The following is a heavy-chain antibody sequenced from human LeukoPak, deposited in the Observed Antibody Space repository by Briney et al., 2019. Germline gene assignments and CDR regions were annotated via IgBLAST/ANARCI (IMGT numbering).Heavy chain of an antibody. Sequence: ASVKVSCKASGYTFTSYDINWVRQATGQGLEWMGWMNPNSGNTGYAQKFQGRVTMTRNTSISTAYMELSSLRSEDTAVYYCARDLGIAGLYYFDYWGQGTLVTVSS. J-gene: IGHJ4*02. CDR3: ARDLGIAGLYYFDY. CDR1: GYTFTSYD. V-gene: IGHV1-8*01. CDR2: MNPNSGNT. D-gene: IGHD6-13*01.